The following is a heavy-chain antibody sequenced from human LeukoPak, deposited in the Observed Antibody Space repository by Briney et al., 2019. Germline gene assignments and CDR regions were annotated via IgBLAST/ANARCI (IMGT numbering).Heavy chain of an antibody. CDR2: ISSSGSTI. V-gene: IGHV3-11*04. D-gene: IGHD3-22*01. CDR1: GFAFSDYY. CDR3: ARWVEYDSSGYYFDY. Sequence: GGSLRLSCAASGFAFSDYYMSWIRQAPGKGLEWVSYISSSGSTIYYADSVKGRFTISRDNAKNSLYLQMNSLRAEDTAVYYCARWVEYDSSGYYFDYWGQGTLVTVSS. J-gene: IGHJ4*02.